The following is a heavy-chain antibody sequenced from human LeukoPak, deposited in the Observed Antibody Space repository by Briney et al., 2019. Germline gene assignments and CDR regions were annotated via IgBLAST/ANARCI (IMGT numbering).Heavy chain of an antibody. CDR2: INPSGGST. CDR3: ARDLSTDTHNDYVDY. V-gene: IGHV1-46*01. CDR1: GYTFTSYY. D-gene: IGHD4/OR15-4a*01. Sequence: GASLKVSCKASGYTFTSYYMHWVRQAPGHGPERMGVINPSGGSTSYAQKFQGRVTMTRDMSTSTVYMELSSLRSEDTAVYYCARDLSTDTHNDYVDYWGQGTLVTVSS. J-gene: IGHJ4*02.